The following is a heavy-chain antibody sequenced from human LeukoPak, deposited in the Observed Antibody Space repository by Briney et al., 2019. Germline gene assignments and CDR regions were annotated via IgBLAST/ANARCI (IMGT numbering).Heavy chain of an antibody. J-gene: IGHJ4*02. D-gene: IGHD5-12*01. CDR2: IYYSGNT. CDR1: GVSINSENW. Sequence: SETLSLTCAVSGVSINSENWWSWVRQPPGKGLEWIGEIYYSGNTNYNPSLKSRVTISEDKSKNQFSLKVTSVTAADTAVYYCARGPSVAAHLDYWGRGTPVTVSS. CDR3: ARGPSVAAHLDY. V-gene: IGHV4-4*02.